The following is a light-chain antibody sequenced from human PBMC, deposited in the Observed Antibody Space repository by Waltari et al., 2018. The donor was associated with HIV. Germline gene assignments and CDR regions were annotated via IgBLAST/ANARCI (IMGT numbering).Light chain of an antibody. V-gene: IGLV1-44*01. CDR3: ALWDDSLNGVL. J-gene: IGLJ2*01. Sequence: QSELSQPPSASGTPGQRVAISCSGSSSNIGRNTVNWYQQLPGTATKLLIYSNNRRPSGVPYRFSGSKSGTSASLAITGLQSEDEADYYCALWDDSLNGVLFGGGTKLTVL. CDR1: SSNIGRNT. CDR2: SNN.